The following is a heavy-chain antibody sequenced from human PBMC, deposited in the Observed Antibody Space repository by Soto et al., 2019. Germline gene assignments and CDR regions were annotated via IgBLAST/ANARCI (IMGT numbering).Heavy chain of an antibody. CDR1: GCTFSSYT. V-gene: IGHV1-69*02. J-gene: IGHJ3*02. CDR3: ARAPGGITIFGVALDI. CDR2: IIPILGIA. D-gene: IGHD3-3*01. Sequence: ASVKVSCEASGCTFSSYTISWVRQAPGQGLEWMGRIIPILGIANYAQKFQGRVTITADKSTSTAYMELSSLRSEDTAVYYCARAPGGITIFGVALDIWGQGTMVTVSS.